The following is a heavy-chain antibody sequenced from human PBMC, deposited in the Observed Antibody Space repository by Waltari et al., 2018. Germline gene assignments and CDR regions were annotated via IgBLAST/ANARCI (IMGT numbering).Heavy chain of an antibody. CDR2: IYYSGST. CDR1: GGSISSSSYY. Sequence: QLQLQESGPGLVKPSETLSLTCTVSGGSISSSSYYWGWIRQPPGKGLEWIGGIYYSGSTYYNPSLKSRVTISVDTSKNQFSLKLSSVTAADTAVYYCARAGKGGSYYGDFDYWGQGTLVTVSS. CDR3: ARAGKGGSYYGDFDY. V-gene: IGHV4-39*07. D-gene: IGHD1-26*01. J-gene: IGHJ4*02.